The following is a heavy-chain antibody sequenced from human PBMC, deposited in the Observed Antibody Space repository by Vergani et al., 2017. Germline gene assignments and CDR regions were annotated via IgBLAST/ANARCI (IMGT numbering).Heavy chain of an antibody. CDR2: IYYSGST. Sequence: QVQLQESGPGLVKPSQTLSLTCTVSGGSISSGSYYWSWIRQPPGKGLEWIGYIYYSGSTNYNPSLKSRVTISVDTSKNQFSLKLSSVTAADTAVYYCARGELELRPRGFDPWGQGTLVTVSS. D-gene: IGHD1-7*01. J-gene: IGHJ5*02. V-gene: IGHV4-61*01. CDR3: ARGELELRPRGFDP. CDR1: GGSISSGSYY.